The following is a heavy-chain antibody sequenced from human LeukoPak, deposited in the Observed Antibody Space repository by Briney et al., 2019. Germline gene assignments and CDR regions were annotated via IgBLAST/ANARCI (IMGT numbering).Heavy chain of an antibody. CDR3: ARGLEVTRYFDL. CDR2: INHSGST. V-gene: IGHV4-34*01. Sequence: PSETLSLTCAVYGGSFSGYYWSWIRQPPGKGLEWIGEINHSGSTNYNPSLKSRVTISVDTSKNQFSLKLSSVTAADTAVYYCARGLEVTRYFDLWGRGTLSLSPQ. D-gene: IGHD3-3*01. J-gene: IGHJ2*01. CDR1: GGSFSGYY.